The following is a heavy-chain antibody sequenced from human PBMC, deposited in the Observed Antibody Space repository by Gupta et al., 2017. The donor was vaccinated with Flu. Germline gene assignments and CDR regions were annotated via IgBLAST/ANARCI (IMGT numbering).Heavy chain of an antibody. V-gene: IGHV1-18*01. D-gene: IGHD2/OR15-2a*01. J-gene: IGHJ4*02. Sequence: QVQLVQSGAEVKKPGASVRVSCKASGYTFPNYGIGWVRQAPGQGPEWTGWITVYNGNTHYAQNLQARVTMTTDTSTSIAYMEVRSLRSDDTAVYFCARVRLSQSDISTYLSMDYWGQGTLVTVSS. CDR3: ARVRLSQSDISTYLSMDY. CDR2: ITVYNGNT. CDR1: GYTFPNYG.